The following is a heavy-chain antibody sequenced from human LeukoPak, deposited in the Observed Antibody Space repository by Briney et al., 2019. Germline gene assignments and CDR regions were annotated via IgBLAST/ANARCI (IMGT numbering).Heavy chain of an antibody. Sequence: AGGSLRLSCAGSGFIFNNYAMHWVRQPPGKGLEWVSGISWNSGSIDYADSVKGRFTISRDNAKNSLYLQMNSLRAEDTAVYYCARDGSYGCPHDYWGQGTLVTVSS. CDR3: ARDGSYGCPHDY. V-gene: IGHV3-9*01. D-gene: IGHD5-18*01. CDR1: GFIFNNYA. CDR2: ISWNSGSI. J-gene: IGHJ4*02.